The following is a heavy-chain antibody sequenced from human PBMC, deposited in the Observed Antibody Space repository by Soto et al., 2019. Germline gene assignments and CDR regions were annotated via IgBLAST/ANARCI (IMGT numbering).Heavy chain of an antibody. CDR2: ISWNSGSI. D-gene: IGHD6-19*01. Sequence: EVQLVESGGGLVQPGRSLRLSCAPSGFTFDDYAMHWVRQAPGKGLEWVSSISWNSGSIGYADSVKGRFTISRDNAKNSLYLQMNSLRVEDTALYYCAKDLPPGDASGWFDAFNIWGQGTMVTVSS. J-gene: IGHJ3*02. CDR1: GFTFDDYA. CDR3: AKDLPPGDASGWFDAFNI. V-gene: IGHV3-9*01.